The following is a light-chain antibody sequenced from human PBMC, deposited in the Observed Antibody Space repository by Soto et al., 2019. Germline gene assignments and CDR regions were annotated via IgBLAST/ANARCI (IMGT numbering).Light chain of an antibody. Sequence: DIQMTQSPSSLSASVGDRVTITCRASQTISTFLNWYQKRPGKAPRLLIYGASTLQSGVRSRFNGSGSGTEFTLTIGSLQLEDFAIYSCQQGFSYPWTFGQGTKVEIK. V-gene: IGKV1-39*01. CDR3: QQGFSYPWT. J-gene: IGKJ1*01. CDR1: QTISTF. CDR2: GAS.